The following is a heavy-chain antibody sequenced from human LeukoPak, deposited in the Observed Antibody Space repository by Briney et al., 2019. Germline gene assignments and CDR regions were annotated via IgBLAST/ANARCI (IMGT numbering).Heavy chain of an antibody. J-gene: IGHJ4*02. V-gene: IGHV4-4*07. CDR2: IYYSGST. CDR1: SGPISTYY. CDR3: ARGWRPYFDY. Sequence: SETLSLTCTVSSGPISTYYWSWIRRPAGKGLEWIGRIYYSGSTNYNPSLKSRVTISVDTSKNQFSLKLSSMTAADTAVYYCARGWRPYFDYWGQGTLVTVSS.